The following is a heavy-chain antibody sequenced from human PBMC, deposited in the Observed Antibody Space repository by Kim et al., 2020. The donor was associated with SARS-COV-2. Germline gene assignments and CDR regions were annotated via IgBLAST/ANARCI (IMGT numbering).Heavy chain of an antibody. CDR3: ARDQWLVPSWAPPYYFDY. Sequence: GGSLRLSCAASGFTFSSYSMNWVRQAPGKGLEWVSYISSSSSTIYYADSVKGRFTISRDNAKNSLYLQMNSLRDEDTAVYYCARDQWLVPSWAPPYYFDYWGQGTLVTVSS. CDR2: ISSSSSTI. J-gene: IGHJ4*02. V-gene: IGHV3-48*02. CDR1: GFTFSSYS. D-gene: IGHD6-19*01.